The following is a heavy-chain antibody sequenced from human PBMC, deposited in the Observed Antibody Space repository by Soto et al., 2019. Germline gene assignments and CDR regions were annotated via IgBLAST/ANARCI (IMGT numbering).Heavy chain of an antibody. CDR3: ARDGHGMDV. V-gene: IGHV4-61*01. CDR2: IFFTGIA. Sequence: ETLSVTCPFAVSSVSTGMDDLRVLRQPPGKGLEWIGKIFFTGIAHYNPSLRNRVTMSVDTSKDQFSLTLTSVTAADTAVYYCARDGHGMDVWGQATTVTV. CDR1: VSSVSTGMDD. J-gene: IGHJ6*02.